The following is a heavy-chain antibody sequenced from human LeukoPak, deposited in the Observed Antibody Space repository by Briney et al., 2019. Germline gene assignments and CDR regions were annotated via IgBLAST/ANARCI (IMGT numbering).Heavy chain of an antibody. CDR3: AKGQNRNGGALAY. D-gene: IGHD3-16*01. V-gene: IGHV3-30*18. CDR2: ISHDGSQR. Sequence: QPGRSLRLSCAASGLTFSRFGMHWVRQAPGKGLDWVALISHDGSQRYYTDSVRGRFTISRDSSKNTLYLQMDSLRAEDTAVYYCAKGQNRNGGALAYWGQGTLVTVSS. J-gene: IGHJ4*02. CDR1: GLTFSRFG.